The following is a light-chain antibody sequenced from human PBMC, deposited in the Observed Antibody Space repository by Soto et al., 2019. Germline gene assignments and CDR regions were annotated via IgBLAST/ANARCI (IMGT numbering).Light chain of an antibody. CDR1: QSISTW. J-gene: IGKJ1*01. CDR2: KAS. CDR3: QQYNSYSWT. V-gene: IGKV1-5*03. Sequence: DIQMTQSPSTLSASVGDRVTITCRASQSISTWLAWYQQKPGKAHKLLIYKASNLESGGPSRFSGSVYGTEFTLTISSLQPDDFATYYCQQYNSYSWTVGQGTKVEIK.